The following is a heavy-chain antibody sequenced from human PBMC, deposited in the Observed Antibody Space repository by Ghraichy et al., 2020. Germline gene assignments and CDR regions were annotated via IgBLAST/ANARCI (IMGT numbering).Heavy chain of an antibody. CDR1: GFTFSNSA. D-gene: IGHD2-15*01. CDR3: AKEKDTIDY. Sequence: GGSLRLSCAASGFTFSNSAMSWVRQAPGKGLEWVSAISASGGSTYYADSVKGRFIISRDNSKNTLYLQMNSLRAEDTAIYYCAKEKDTIDYWGQGTLVTVSS. V-gene: IGHV3-23*01. CDR2: ISASGGST. J-gene: IGHJ4*02.